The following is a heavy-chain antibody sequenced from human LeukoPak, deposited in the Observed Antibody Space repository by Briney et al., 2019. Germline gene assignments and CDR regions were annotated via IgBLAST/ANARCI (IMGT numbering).Heavy chain of an antibody. V-gene: IGHV4-34*01. CDR2: INHSGST. Sequence: GSLRLSCAASGFTFSSYEMNWVRQAPGKGLEWIGEINHSGSTNYNPSLKSRVTISVDTSKNQFSLKLSSVTAADTAVYYCARGDSRVYVWGSYRYTRAFDIWGQGTMVTVSS. CDR3: ARGDSRVYVWGSYRYTRAFDI. J-gene: IGHJ3*02. D-gene: IGHD3-16*02. CDR1: GFTFSSYE.